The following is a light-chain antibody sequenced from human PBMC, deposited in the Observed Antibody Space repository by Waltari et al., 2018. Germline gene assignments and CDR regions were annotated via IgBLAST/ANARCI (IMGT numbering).Light chain of an antibody. CDR2: GNN. J-gene: IGLJ2*01. Sequence: QSVLTQPPSVSGAPGQRITISCTGTSSNIGAGYDVHWYLQLPGTAPKLLILGNNNRPSGVPDRFSASKSDTSASLAITGLQAEHEADYYCQSYDSSLSGVLFGGGTKLTVL. CDR1: SSNIGAGYD. V-gene: IGLV1-40*01. CDR3: QSYDSSLSGVL.